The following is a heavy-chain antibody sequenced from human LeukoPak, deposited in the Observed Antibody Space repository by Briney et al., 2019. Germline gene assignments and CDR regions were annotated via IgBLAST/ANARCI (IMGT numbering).Heavy chain of an antibody. J-gene: IGHJ4*02. CDR1: GFTVSNYA. Sequence: PAGSLSLSCAASGFTVSNYAMSWGRQAPGKGLEGLSTISGSGCSTHYADAVKGRFTIPRDNSKNTLYMQMNSFRAEDTAVYYCARKIGFSSSWYYGRHYFDYWGLGTLVTVS. CDR2: ISGSGCST. CDR3: ARKIGFSSSWYYGRHYFDY. V-gene: IGHV3-23*01. D-gene: IGHD6-13*01.